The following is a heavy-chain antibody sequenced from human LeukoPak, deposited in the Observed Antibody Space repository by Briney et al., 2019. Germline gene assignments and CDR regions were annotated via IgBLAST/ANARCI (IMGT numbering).Heavy chain of an antibody. Sequence: GGSLRLSCAASGFTFSNYYMSWIRQAPGQGLEWVSYISSSGSTIYYADSVKGRVTISRDNAKNSLYLQMNSLRAEDTAVYYCARERIAAGFDPWGQGTLVTVSS. CDR3: ARERIAAGFDP. J-gene: IGHJ5*02. D-gene: IGHD6-25*01. CDR1: GFTFSNYY. CDR2: ISSSGSTI. V-gene: IGHV3-11*04.